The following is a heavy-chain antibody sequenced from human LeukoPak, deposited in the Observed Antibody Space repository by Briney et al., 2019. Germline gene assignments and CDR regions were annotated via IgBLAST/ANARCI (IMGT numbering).Heavy chain of an antibody. D-gene: IGHD3-10*01. CDR2: INHSGST. CDR3: ARDQDYYGSGSYGPDY. V-gene: IGHV4-34*01. CDR1: GGAFSGYY. J-gene: IGHJ4*02. Sequence: SETLSLTCAVSGGAFSGYYWSWIRQPPGKGLEWIGEINHSGSTYYNPSLKSRVTISVDTSKNQFSLKLSSVTAADTAVYYCARDQDYYGSGSYGPDYWGQGTLITVSS.